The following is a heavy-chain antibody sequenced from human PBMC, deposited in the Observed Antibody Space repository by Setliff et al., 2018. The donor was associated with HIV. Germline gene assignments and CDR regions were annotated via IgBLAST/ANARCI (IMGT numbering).Heavy chain of an antibody. CDR2: IRRKSNGGTT. Sequence: HPGGSLRLSCSVSGFRFGDYAMTWFRQAPGKGLEWVGFIRRKSNGGTTEYAASVKGRFNISRDDSKNIAYLQMNSLKTEDTAEYYCTIAAAGWGQGALVTVSS. CDR3: TIAAAG. V-gene: IGHV3-49*03. CDR1: GFRFGDYA. J-gene: IGHJ4*02. D-gene: IGHD6-13*01.